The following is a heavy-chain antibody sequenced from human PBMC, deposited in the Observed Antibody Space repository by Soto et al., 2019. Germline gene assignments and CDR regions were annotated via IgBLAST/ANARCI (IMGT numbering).Heavy chain of an antibody. D-gene: IGHD6-6*01. V-gene: IGHV3-23*01. CDR1: GFAFSSHP. CDR3: ARRAFGSSRSFDI. J-gene: IGHJ3*02. CDR2: ISDSGGLT. Sequence: HPVGSLRLSCAASGFAFSSHPMSWVRQAPERGLEWVSGISDSGGLTYNADSVKGRFTISRDNSKNTLYLQMNSLRAEDTALYYCARRAFGSSRSFDIWGQGTMVTVSS.